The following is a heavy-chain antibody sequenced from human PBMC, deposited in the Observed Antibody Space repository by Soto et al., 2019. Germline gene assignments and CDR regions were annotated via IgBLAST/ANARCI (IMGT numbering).Heavy chain of an antibody. Sequence: EVQLVESGGGLVQPGRSLRLSCAASGFTFDDYAMHWVRQAPGKGLEWVSGISWNSGSIGYADSVKGRFTISRDNAKNSLYLQMNSLRAEDTALYYCAKDIDYSGSYYMDVWGKGTTVTVSS. V-gene: IGHV3-9*01. CDR3: AKDIDYSGSYYMDV. J-gene: IGHJ6*03. CDR2: ISWNSGSI. D-gene: IGHD4-4*01. CDR1: GFTFDDYA.